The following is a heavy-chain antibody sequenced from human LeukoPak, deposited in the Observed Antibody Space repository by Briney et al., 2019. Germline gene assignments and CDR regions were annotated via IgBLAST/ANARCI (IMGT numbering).Heavy chain of an antibody. CDR1: GFTFSDYY. D-gene: IGHD5-18*01. CDR2: ISSSGSTI. CDR3: GRGYSNGPAIDS. V-gene: IGHV3-11*04. J-gene: IGHJ4*02. Sequence: GGSLRLSCAVSGFTFSDYYMTWIRQAPGNGLEWVSYISSSGSTINYADSVRGRFTISRDNAKNSLYLEMNSLRAEDTAVYYCGRGYSNGPAIDSWGQGTLVTVSS.